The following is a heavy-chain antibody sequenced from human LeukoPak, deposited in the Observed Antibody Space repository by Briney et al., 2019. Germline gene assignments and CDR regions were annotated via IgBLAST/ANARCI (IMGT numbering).Heavy chain of an antibody. CDR1: GFTFSSYS. CDR2: ISGSGGST. Sequence: PGGSLRLSCAASGFTFSSYSMNWVRQAPGKGLEWVSAISGSGGSTYYADSVKGRFTISRDNAKNSLYLQMNSLRAEDTAVYYCARWSNYHYYYGMDVWGQGTTVTVSS. V-gene: IGHV3-21*01. D-gene: IGHD2-15*01. J-gene: IGHJ6*02. CDR3: ARWSNYHYYYGMDV.